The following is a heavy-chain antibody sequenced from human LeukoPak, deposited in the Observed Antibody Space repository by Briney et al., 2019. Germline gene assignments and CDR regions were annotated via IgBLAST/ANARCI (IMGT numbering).Heavy chain of an antibody. CDR3: ARGGYCSSTSCSPFDY. Sequence: GESLKISCKGSGYSFTSYWIGWVGQMPGKGLEWMGNIYPGDSDTRYSPSFQGQVTISADKSISTAYLQWSSLKASDTAMYYCARGGYCSSTSCSPFDYWGQGTLVTVSS. D-gene: IGHD2-2*01. CDR2: IYPGDSDT. V-gene: IGHV5-51*01. CDR1: GYSFTSYW. J-gene: IGHJ4*02.